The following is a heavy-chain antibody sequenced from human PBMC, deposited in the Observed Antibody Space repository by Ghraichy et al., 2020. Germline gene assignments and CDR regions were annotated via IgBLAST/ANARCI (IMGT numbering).Heavy chain of an antibody. CDR3: ARGDYFDSSGHDY. D-gene: IGHD3-22*01. CDR1: GYTFTGYY. V-gene: IGHV1-2*02. CDR2: INPNNGGT. Sequence: ASVKVSCKASGYTFTGYYIHWVRQAPGQGLEWMGWINPNNGGTNHAQRFQGRVTMSSDTSISTAYMELSRLRSDDTAVYYCARGDYFDSSGHDYWGQGTLVTVSP. J-gene: IGHJ4*02.